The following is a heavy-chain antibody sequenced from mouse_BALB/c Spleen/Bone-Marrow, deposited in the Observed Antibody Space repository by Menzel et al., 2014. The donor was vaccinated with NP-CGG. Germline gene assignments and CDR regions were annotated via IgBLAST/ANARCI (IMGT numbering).Heavy chain of an antibody. Sequence: LQQSGSELVRPGASVKLSCKASGYTFTSYWMHWVKQRPGQGLEWIGTIYPGSGNTNNDEKFKSKALTVDTSSSTAYMQLSSLTSEDSAVYYCTRVLKYGNPWFASGAKGLWSLSLQ. D-gene: IGHD1-3*01. CDR2: IYPGSGNT. CDR3: TRVLKYGNPWFAS. J-gene: IGHJ3*01. V-gene: IGHV1S22*01. CDR1: GYTFTSYW.